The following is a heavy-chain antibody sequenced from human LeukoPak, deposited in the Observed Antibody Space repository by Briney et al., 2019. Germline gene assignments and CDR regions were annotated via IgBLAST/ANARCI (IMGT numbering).Heavy chain of an antibody. CDR3: AELGITMIGGV. Sequence: GRSLRLSCAASGFTFSSYEMNWVRQAPGKGLDWDSYISSSGSTIYYADSGKGRFTISRDNAKNSLYLQMNSLRAEETAVYYCAELGITMIGGVWGKGTTVTISS. CDR2: ISSSGSTI. J-gene: IGHJ6*03. V-gene: IGHV3-48*03. D-gene: IGHD3-10*02. CDR1: GFTFSSYE.